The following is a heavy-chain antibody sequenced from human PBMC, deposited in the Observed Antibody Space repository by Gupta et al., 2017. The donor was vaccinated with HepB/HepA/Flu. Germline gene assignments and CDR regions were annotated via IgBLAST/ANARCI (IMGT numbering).Heavy chain of an antibody. CDR2: ISGSVDRT. CDR3: AKAGRARPSVHYYYYDGMDG. Sequence: EVQLLESGGGLVQPGGSLRLSCAASGFTFSSYAMSWVRQAPGKGLGWVSAISGSVDRTYDAGSVKAQLTISRDNSKNSLYLQMHSLRDEDTAVYYCAKAGRARPSVHYYYYDGMDGWGQGNMGPVSS. V-gene: IGHV3-23*01. D-gene: IGHD6-6*01. J-gene: IGHJ6*02. CDR1: GFTFSSYA.